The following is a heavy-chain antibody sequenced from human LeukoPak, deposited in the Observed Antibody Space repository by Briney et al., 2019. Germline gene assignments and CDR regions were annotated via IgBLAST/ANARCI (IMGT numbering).Heavy chain of an antibody. V-gene: IGHV1-2*02. D-gene: IGHD2-2*01. J-gene: IGHJ6*02. Sequence: ASVKVSCKASGYTFTGHYMHWVRQAPGQGLEWMGWINPISGGTNYAQKFQGSVTMTRDTSISTAYMELSRLRSDDTAVYYCARDNGVPAAMASYYYYYGMDVWGQGTTVTVSS. CDR2: INPISGGT. CDR3: ARDNGVPAAMASYYYYYGMDV. CDR1: GYTFTGHY.